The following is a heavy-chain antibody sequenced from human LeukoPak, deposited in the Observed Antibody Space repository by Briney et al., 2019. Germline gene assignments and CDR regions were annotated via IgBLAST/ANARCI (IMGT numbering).Heavy chain of an antibody. CDR3: AKGARGSTVTTIDY. Sequence: SGGSLRLSCAASGFTFSSYSMNWVRQAPGKGLEWVSSISSSSSYIYYADSVKRRFTISRDNSRNTLYMQMNSLRAEDTALYYCAKGARGSTVTTIDYWGQGTLVTVSS. D-gene: IGHD4-17*01. V-gene: IGHV3-21*04. CDR2: ISSSSSYI. CDR1: GFTFSSYS. J-gene: IGHJ4*02.